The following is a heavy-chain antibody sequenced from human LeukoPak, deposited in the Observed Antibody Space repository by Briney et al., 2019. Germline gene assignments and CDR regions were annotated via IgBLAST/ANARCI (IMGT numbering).Heavy chain of an antibody. CDR3: ASIVGATSGNTGAFDI. CDR2: IIPIFGTA. J-gene: IGHJ3*02. CDR1: GYTFTIYD. D-gene: IGHD1-26*01. V-gene: IGHV1-69*13. Sequence: SVKVSCKASGYTFTIYDINWVRQATGQGLEWMGGIIPIFGTANYAQKFQGRVTITADESTSTAYMELSSLRSEDTAVYYCASIVGATSGNTGAFDIWGQGTMVTVSS.